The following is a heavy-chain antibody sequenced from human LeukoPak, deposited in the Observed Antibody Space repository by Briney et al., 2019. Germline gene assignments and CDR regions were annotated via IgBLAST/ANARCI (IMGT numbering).Heavy chain of an antibody. CDR3: ARGVAGPYYYYYMDV. J-gene: IGHJ6*03. Sequence: ASVKVSCKASGYTFSDYYMHWVRQAPGQGLEWMGWINPNSGGTKYAQKFQGRVTMTRDTSISTAYMELSRLTSDDTAVYYCARGVAGPYYYYYMDVWGRGTTVTVSS. V-gene: IGHV1-2*02. CDR2: INPNSGGT. CDR1: GYTFSDYY. D-gene: IGHD6-19*01.